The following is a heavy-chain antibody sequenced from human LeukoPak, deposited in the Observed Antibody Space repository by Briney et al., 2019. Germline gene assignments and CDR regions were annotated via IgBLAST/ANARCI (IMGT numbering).Heavy chain of an antibody. CDR1: GCTFTSYG. CDR2: ISAYNGNT. J-gene: IGHJ3*02. Sequence: ASVKVSCKASGCTFTSYGISWVRQAPGQGLEWMGWISAYNGNTNYAQKLQGRVTMTTDTSTSTAYMELRSLRSDDTAVYYCARVEAAAGFDAFDIWGQGTMVTVSS. CDR3: ARVEAAAGFDAFDI. V-gene: IGHV1-18*04. D-gene: IGHD6-13*01.